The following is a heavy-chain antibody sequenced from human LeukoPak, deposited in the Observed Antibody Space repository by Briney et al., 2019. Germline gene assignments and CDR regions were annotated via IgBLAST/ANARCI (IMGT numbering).Heavy chain of an antibody. V-gene: IGHV3-21*01. CDR2: ISSSSSYI. D-gene: IGHD4-17*01. CDR1: GFTLSSYS. J-gene: IGHJ4*02. CDR3: ARDLDYGDYGLDY. Sequence: PGRSLRLSCAASGFTLSSYSMNWVRQAPGKGLEWVSSISSSSSYIYYADSVKGRFTISRDNAENSLYLQMNSLRAEDTAVYYCARDLDYGDYGLDYWGQGTLVTVTS.